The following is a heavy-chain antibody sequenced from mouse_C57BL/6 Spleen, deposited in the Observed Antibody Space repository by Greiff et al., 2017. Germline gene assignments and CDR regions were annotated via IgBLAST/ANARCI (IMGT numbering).Heavy chain of an antibody. CDR3: TGPHYYGSSSWFAY. J-gene: IGHJ3*01. CDR1: GFTFSNYW. D-gene: IGHD1-1*01. V-gene: IGHV6-3*01. Sequence: EVKLMESGGGLVQPGGSMKLSCVASGFTFSNYWMNWVRQSPEKGLEWVAQIRLKSDNYATHYAESVKGRFTISRDDSKSSVYLQMNNLRAEDTGIYYCTGPHYYGSSSWFAYWGQGTLVTVSA. CDR2: IRLKSDNYAT.